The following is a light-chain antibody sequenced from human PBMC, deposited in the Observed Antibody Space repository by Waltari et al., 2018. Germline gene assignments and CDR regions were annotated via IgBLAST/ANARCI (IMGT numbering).Light chain of an antibody. CDR2: KAS. CDR3: QQYNSYSWT. Sequence: DIQMTQSPSTLSALVGHRVPITCRASQSISSWLAWYQQKPGKAPKLLIYKASSLESGVPSRFSGSGSGTEFTLTISSLQPDDFATYYCQQYNSYSWTFGQGTKVEIK. V-gene: IGKV1-5*03. CDR1: QSISSW. J-gene: IGKJ1*01.